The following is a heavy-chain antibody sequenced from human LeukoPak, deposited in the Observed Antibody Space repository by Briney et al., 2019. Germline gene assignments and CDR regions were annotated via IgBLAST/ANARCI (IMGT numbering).Heavy chain of an antibody. CDR2: ISAYNGNT. Sequence: GASVKVSCKASGYTFTSYGISWVRQAPGQGLEWMGWISAYNGNTNYAQKLQGRVTMTTDTSTSTAHMELRSLRSDDTAVYYCARATEGTDFDYWGQGTLVTVSS. D-gene: IGHD3-10*01. J-gene: IGHJ4*02. V-gene: IGHV1-18*01. CDR1: GYTFTSYG. CDR3: ARATEGTDFDY.